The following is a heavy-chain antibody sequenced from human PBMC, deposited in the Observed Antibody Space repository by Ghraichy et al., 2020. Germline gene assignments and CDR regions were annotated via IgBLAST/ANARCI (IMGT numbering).Heavy chain of an antibody. J-gene: IGHJ4*01. D-gene: IGHD1-7*01. CDR1: GFTFSSHT. V-gene: IGHV3-23*01. Sequence: GGSLRLSCAASGFTFSSHTMSWVRQAPGKGLDWVASVQSDTHDTYYSDSVKGRFTISRDDSKNTLYLQMSGLRVEDTAVYFCAKDHNWNYGFWGHGTLVTVSS. CDR2: VQSDTHDT. CDR3: AKDHNWNYGF.